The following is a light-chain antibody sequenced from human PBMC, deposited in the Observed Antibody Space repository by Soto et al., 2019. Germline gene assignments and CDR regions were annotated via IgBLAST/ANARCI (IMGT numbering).Light chain of an antibody. CDR3: QQYNNWPLT. Sequence: EIGMTQSPSTLSVSPRDRASISCRASQNVDNDLAWYQQKPGQPPRLLIYDASTRGTGIPARFSSSLSGTEFTLTIGSLLSEGFAGYFCQQYNNWPLTFGGGTTV. J-gene: IGKJ4*01. CDR2: DAS. CDR1: QNVDND. V-gene: IGKV3D-15*01.